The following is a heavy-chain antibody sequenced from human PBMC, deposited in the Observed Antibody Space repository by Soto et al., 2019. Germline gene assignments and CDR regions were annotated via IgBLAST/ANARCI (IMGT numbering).Heavy chain of an antibody. CDR1: GGSISSSSYY. CDR3: ATLNWFDP. Sequence: SETLSLTCTVSGGSISSSSYYWGWIRQPPGKGLEWIGRIYYSGSTYHNPSLKSRVTISVDTSKNQFSLKLSSVTAADTAVYYCATLNWFDPWGQGTLVTVSS. CDR2: IYYSGST. V-gene: IGHV4-39*01. J-gene: IGHJ5*02.